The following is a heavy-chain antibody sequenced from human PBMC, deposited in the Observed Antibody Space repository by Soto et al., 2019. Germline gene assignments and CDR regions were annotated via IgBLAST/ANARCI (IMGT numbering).Heavy chain of an antibody. Sequence: QVQLVESGGGVVQPGRSLRLSCAASGFTFSSYGMHWVRQAPGKGLEWVAVISYDGSNKYYADSVKGRFTISRDNSKNTLYLQMNSLRAEDTAVYYCAKSIPAAARTLNPPGYWGQGTLVTVSS. D-gene: IGHD6-13*01. CDR3: AKSIPAAARTLNPPGY. V-gene: IGHV3-30*18. CDR2: ISYDGSNK. J-gene: IGHJ4*02. CDR1: GFTFSSYG.